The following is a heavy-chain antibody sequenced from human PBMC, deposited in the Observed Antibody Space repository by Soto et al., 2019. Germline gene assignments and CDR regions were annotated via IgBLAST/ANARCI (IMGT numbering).Heavy chain of an antibody. Sequence: TLSLTCAVSGGGISSGGYSWSWIRQPPGKGLEWIGYIYHSGTTYYNPSLKSRVTISVDRSKNHFSLKLSSVTAADTAVYYCARAHYGDYGYGMDVWGQGTTVTVSS. J-gene: IGHJ6*02. CDR1: GGGISSGGYS. CDR3: ARAHYGDYGYGMDV. D-gene: IGHD4-17*01. V-gene: IGHV4-30-2*01. CDR2: IYHSGTT.